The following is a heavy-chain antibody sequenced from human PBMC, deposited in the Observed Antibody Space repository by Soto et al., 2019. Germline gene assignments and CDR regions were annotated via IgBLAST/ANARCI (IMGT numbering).Heavy chain of an antibody. D-gene: IGHD2-21*02. V-gene: IGHV1-3*05. CDR1: GYTITSYA. Sequence: QVQLVQSGAEEKKPGASVKVSCKASGYTITSYAMHWVRQAPGQRLEWMGWINAGNGNTKYSQKFQGRVTITRDTSASTAYKELSSLRSEDTAVYYCARSIVVVTALDYWGQGTLVTVSS. CDR2: INAGNGNT. J-gene: IGHJ4*02. CDR3: ARSIVVVTALDY.